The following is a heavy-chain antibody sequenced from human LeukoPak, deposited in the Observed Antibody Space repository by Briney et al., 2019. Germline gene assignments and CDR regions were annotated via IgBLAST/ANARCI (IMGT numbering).Heavy chain of an antibody. J-gene: IGHJ3*02. CDR1: GFTFDDHG. CDR3: ARHPTLGALDAFDI. Sequence: GGSLRLSCAASGFTFDDHGMSWVRQAPGKGLEWVSGINRGSVHINYMDSVKGRFTISRDNAKNSLNLQMNSLRVEDTAVYYCARHPTLGALDAFDIRGRGTMATVSS. V-gene: IGHV3-20*04. CDR2: INRGSVHI. D-gene: IGHD1-26*01.